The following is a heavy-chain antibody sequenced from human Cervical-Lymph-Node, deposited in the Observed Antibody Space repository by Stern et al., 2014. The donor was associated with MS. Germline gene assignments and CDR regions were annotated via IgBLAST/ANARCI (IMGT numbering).Heavy chain of an antibody. CDR1: GYNFTSYD. Sequence: QVQLVQSGAEVKKPGASVKVSCKASGYNFTSYDIHWVRQATGQGLEWMGWMTPNSGNTGYAQKFQGRVTMTRNTSISTAYMELSSLRSEDTAVYYCARGPVGYCTNGVCPFDYWGQGTLVTVSS. D-gene: IGHD2-8*01. J-gene: IGHJ4*02. CDR3: ARGPVGYCTNGVCPFDY. CDR2: MTPNSGNT. V-gene: IGHV1-8*01.